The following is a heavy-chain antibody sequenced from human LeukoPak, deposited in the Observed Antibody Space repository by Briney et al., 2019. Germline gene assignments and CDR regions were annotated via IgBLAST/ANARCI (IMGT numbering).Heavy chain of an antibody. CDR1: GFTFDDYG. CDR3: AKDKGPFPRYNWFDP. V-gene: IGHV3-20*04. Sequence: GGSLRLSCAASGFTFDDYGMNWVRQAPGKGLEWVSGINWNSGSTGYADSVKGRFTISRDNAKNSLYLQMNSLRAEDTALYYCAKDKGPFPRYNWFDPWGQGTLVTVSS. CDR2: INWNSGST. J-gene: IGHJ5*02. D-gene: IGHD2/OR15-2a*01.